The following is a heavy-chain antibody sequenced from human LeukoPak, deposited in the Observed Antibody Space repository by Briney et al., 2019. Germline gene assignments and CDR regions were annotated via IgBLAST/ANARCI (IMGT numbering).Heavy chain of an antibody. CDR3: ARDLSGYWYFDY. D-gene: IGHD3-22*01. CDR2: IYSGGST. CDR1: GFTVSSNY. J-gene: IGHJ4*02. Sequence: GGSLRLSCAASGFTVSSNYMSWVRQAPGKGLEWVSVIYSGGSTYYADSVKGRFTISRDNSKNTLYLQMNSLRAEDTAVYYCARDLSGYWYFDYWGQGTLVTVSS. V-gene: IGHV3-53*01.